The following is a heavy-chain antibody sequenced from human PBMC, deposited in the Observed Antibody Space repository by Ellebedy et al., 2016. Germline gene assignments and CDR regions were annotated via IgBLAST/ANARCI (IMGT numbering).Heavy chain of an antibody. CDR1: GFTFSSYA. Sequence: GGSLRLSXAASGFTFSSYAMHWVRQAPGKGLEWVAVISYDGSNKYYADSVKGRFTISRDNSKNTLYLQMNSLRAEDTAVYYCARDLGLQFGGDYYYGMDVWGQGTTVTVSS. V-gene: IGHV3-30-3*01. D-gene: IGHD5-24*01. CDR3: ARDLGLQFGGDYYYGMDV. J-gene: IGHJ6*02. CDR2: ISYDGSNK.